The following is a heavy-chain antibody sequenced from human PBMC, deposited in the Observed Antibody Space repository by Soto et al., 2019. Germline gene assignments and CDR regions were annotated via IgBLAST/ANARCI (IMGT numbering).Heavy chain of an antibody. V-gene: IGHV4-34*01. Sequence: SETLSLTCAVYGGSFSGYYWSWIRQPPGKGLEWIGSIYHSGSTYYNPSLKSRVTISVDTSKNQFSLKLSSVTAADTAVYYCARHSYDFWSGYKLDYFDYWGQGTLVTVSS. J-gene: IGHJ4*02. CDR3: ARHSYDFWSGYKLDYFDY. CDR2: IYHSGST. CDR1: GGSFSGYY. D-gene: IGHD3-3*01.